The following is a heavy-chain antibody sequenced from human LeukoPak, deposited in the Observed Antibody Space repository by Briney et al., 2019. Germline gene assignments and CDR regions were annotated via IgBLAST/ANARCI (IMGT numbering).Heavy chain of an antibody. D-gene: IGHD6-13*01. CDR1: GFTVSSHY. V-gene: IGHV3-53*01. CDR2: INSGGST. CDR3: ARGGAHSSSWYWGSYYMDV. J-gene: IGHJ6*03. Sequence: PGGSLRLSCAASGFTVSSHYMSWVRQAPGKGLEWVSVINSGGSTYYADSVKGRFTISRDNSKNTLYLQMNSLRAEDTAVYYCARGGAHSSSWYWGSYYMDVWGKGTTVTVSS.